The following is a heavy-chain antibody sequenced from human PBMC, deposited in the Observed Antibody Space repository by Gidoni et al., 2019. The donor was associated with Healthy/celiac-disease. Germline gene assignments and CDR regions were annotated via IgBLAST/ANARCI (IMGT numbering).Heavy chain of an antibody. CDR2: ISSSGSTI. J-gene: IGHJ4*02. CDR3: ARVRFRAVDY. D-gene: IGHD3-10*01. CDR1: GFTFSSYE. Sequence: EVQLVESGGGLVQPGGSLRLSCAASGFTFSSYEMNWVRQAPGKGLEWVSYISSSGSTIYYADSVKGRCTISRDNAKNSLYLQMNSLRAEDTAVYYCARVRFRAVDYWGQGTLVTVSS. V-gene: IGHV3-48*03.